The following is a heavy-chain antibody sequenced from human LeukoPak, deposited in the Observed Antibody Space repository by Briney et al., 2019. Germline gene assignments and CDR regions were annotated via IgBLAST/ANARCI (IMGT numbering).Heavy chain of an antibody. CDR3: AKYTGFHFDS. CDR1: GFTFSSYW. J-gene: IGHJ4*02. Sequence: GGSLRLSCAASGFTFSSYWMSWVRQAPGKGLEWVANINQYGSEKNYVDFVKGRFTISRDNARNSLSLELITLRDDDTAVYYCAKYTGFHFDSWGQGTLVTVSS. CDR2: INQYGSEK. D-gene: IGHD5-18*01. V-gene: IGHV3-7*01.